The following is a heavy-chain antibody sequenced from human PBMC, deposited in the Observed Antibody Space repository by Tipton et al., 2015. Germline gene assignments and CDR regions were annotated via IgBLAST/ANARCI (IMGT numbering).Heavy chain of an antibody. CDR1: SDSISKYY. Sequence: TLSLTCSVSSDSISKYYWSWIRQPPGKELEWIGYIQYSGSTNYNPSLKSRVTISVDTSKSQFSLRLSSVTAADTAVYFCARTDALGHFDYWGLGTLVTVST. D-gene: IGHD2-8*01. V-gene: IGHV4-59*07. CDR2: IQYSGST. CDR3: ARTDALGHFDY. J-gene: IGHJ4*02.